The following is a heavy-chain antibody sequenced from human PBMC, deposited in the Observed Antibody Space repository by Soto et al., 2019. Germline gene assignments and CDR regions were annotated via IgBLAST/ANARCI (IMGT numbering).Heavy chain of an antibody. V-gene: IGHV4-34*01. CDR1: GGSFSGYY. CDR3: GRHYVSGRTIVRAAEY. J-gene: IGHJ4*02. CDR2: INYSGNT. D-gene: IGHD2-2*01. Sequence: PSETLSLTCAVYGGSFSGYYWSWIRQPPGKGLEWSGEINYSGNTNYNPSLKRRVAISVDTSKNQLFLNMSSVTAADTAMYYCGRHYVSGRTIVRAAEYWGKGTLGTVAP.